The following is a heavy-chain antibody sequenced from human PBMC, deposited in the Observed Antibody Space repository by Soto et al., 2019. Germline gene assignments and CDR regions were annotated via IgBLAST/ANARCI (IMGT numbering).Heavy chain of an antibody. CDR1: GGSISSSSYY. D-gene: IGHD3-10*01. J-gene: IGHJ5*02. CDR3: ARQSRNMVRGVLSVFDP. Sequence: QLQLQESGPGLVKPSETLSLTCTVSGGSISSSSYYWGWIRQPPGKGLEWIGSIYYSGSTYYNPSLKSRVTISVDTSTNQFSLKLSSVTAADTAVYYCARQSRNMVRGVLSVFDPWGQGTLVTVSS. CDR2: IYYSGST. V-gene: IGHV4-39*01.